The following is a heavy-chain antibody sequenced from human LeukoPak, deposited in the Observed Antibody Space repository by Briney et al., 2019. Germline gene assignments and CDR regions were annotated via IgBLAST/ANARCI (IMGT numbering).Heavy chain of an antibody. CDR1: GFTFSSYW. D-gene: IGHD3-16*01. CDR3: ARVSLARLGVYYYYYGIDV. J-gene: IGHJ6*02. V-gene: IGHV3-7*05. CDR2: IKQDGSEK. Sequence: GGSLRLSCAASGFTFSSYWMSWVRQAPGKGLEWVANIKQDGSEKYYVDSVKGRFTISRDNAKNSLYLQMNSLRAEDTAVYYCARVSLARLGVYYYYYGIDVWGQGTTVTVSS.